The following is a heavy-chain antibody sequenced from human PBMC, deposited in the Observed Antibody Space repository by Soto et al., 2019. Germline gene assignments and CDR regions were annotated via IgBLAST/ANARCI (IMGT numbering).Heavy chain of an antibody. V-gene: IGHV4-34*01. CDR1: GGSFSGYY. D-gene: IGHD3-16*02. CDR3: ARRHLGELSLYRAGAFDI. Sequence: QVQLQQWGAGLLKPSETLSLTCAVYGGSFSGYYWSWIRQPPGKGLEWIGEINHSGSTNYNPSLKSRVTISVDTSKNQFSLKLSSVTAADTAVYYCARRHLGELSLYRAGAFDIWGQGTMVTVSS. J-gene: IGHJ3*02. CDR2: INHSGST.